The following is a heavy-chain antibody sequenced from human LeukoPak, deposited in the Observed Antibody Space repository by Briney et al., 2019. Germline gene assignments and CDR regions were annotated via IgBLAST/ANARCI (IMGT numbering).Heavy chain of an antibody. Sequence: GGSLRLTCAGSGFRFSGYAMSWVRQAPGKGLDWVSTISGSGDTTYYADSVKGRFAISRDNAKNPLDLQMNSLTAEDTAVYYCAKGSAYYDFYYMVVCGKGTTVTVSS. CDR2: ISGSGDTT. J-gene: IGHJ6*03. V-gene: IGHV3-23*01. CDR3: AKGSAYYDFYYMVV. CDR1: GFRFSGYA.